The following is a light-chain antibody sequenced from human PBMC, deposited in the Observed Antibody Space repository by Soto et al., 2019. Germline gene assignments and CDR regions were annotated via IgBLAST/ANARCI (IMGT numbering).Light chain of an antibody. Sequence: QSALTQPASVSGSPGQSITISCTGTSSDIGGYNYVSWYQQHPGEAPKLVIYEVSNRPSGVSNRFSGSKSGNTASLTISGLQADDEADYYCCSKTSSITYVFGSGPKVTVL. J-gene: IGLJ1*01. CDR2: EVS. CDR3: CSKTSSITYV. V-gene: IGLV2-14*01. CDR1: SSDIGGYNY.